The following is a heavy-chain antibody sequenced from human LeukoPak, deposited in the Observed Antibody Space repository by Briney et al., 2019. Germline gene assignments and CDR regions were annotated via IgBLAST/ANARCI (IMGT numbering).Heavy chain of an antibody. CDR1: GFSFSAYI. CDR2: IRSDGSST. J-gene: IGHJ4*02. CDR3: TRRYGGHSGWAGYHDS. Sequence: QPGGSLRLSCVASGFSFSAYIMHWVRQAPGKGLEYVSAIRSDGSSTFYPNSVKGRFTISGDNSKSTLYLQMGSLRAEDTAVYYCTRRYGGHSGWAGYHDSWGQGTLVTVSS. V-gene: IGHV3-64*01. D-gene: IGHD6-19*01.